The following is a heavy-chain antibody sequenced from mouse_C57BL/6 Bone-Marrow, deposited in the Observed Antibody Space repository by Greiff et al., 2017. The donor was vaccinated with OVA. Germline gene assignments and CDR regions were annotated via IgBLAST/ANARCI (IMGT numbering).Heavy chain of an antibody. J-gene: IGHJ3*01. Sequence: QVQLKQPGAELVMPGASVKLSCKASGYTFTSYWMHWVKQRPGQGLEWIGEIDPSDSYTNYNQKFKGKSTLTVDKSSSTAYMQLSSLTSEDSAVYYSARSDGYYLFAYWGQGTLVTVSA. CDR3: ARSDGYYLFAY. D-gene: IGHD2-3*01. CDR2: IDPSDSYT. V-gene: IGHV1-69*01. CDR1: GYTFTSYW.